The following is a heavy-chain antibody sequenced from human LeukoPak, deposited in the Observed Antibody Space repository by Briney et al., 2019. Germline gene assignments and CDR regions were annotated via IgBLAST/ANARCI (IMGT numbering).Heavy chain of an antibody. V-gene: IGHV3-33*06. CDR3: AKSSSSLVAYYYYMDV. CDR1: GFAFNSYA. J-gene: IGHJ6*03. CDR2: IWYDGSSK. Sequence: GRSLRLSCAASGFAFNSYAMHWVRQAPGKGPETVAVIWYDGSSKYYAESVKGRFTISRDNSKNTLYLLMDSLRAVDTALYYCAKSSSSLVAYYYYMDVWGKGTTVTVSS.